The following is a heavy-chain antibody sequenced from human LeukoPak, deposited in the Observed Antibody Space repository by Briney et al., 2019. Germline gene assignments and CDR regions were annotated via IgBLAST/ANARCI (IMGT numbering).Heavy chain of an antibody. V-gene: IGHV4-59*06. Sequence: SETLSLTCTVSGGSISSYYWSWIRQPPGKGLEWIGYIYYSGSTYYNPSLKSRVTISVDTSKNQFSLKLSSVTAADTAVYYCARVTTVVTGVDYWGQGTLVTVSS. CDR2: IYYSGST. D-gene: IGHD4-23*01. CDR3: ARVTTVVTGVDY. J-gene: IGHJ4*02. CDR1: GGSISSYY.